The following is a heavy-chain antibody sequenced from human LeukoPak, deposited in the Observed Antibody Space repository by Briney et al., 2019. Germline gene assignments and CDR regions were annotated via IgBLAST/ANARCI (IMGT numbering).Heavy chain of an antibody. CDR2: LYYSGST. CDR1: GGSISSGDYY. J-gene: IGHJ4*02. CDR3: ARGGNYYGSTPLFDY. Sequence: SETLSLTCTVSGGSISSGDYYWSWIRQPPGKGLEWIGYLYYSGSTYYNPSRKSRVTISVDTSKNQFSLKLSSVTAADTAVYYCARGGNYYGSTPLFDYWGQGTLVTVSS. V-gene: IGHV4-30-4*01. D-gene: IGHD3-10*01.